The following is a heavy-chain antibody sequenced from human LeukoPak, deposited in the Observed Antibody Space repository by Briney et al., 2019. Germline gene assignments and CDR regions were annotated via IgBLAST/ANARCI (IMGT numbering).Heavy chain of an antibody. CDR1: GFTFSDYY. Sequence: GGSLRLSCAASGFTFSDYYMSWIRQAPGKGLDWVSYISSSGSTIYYADSVKGRFTISRDNAKNSLYLQMNSLRAEDTAVYYCARGRYYDSSGFTLDLWGRRTLVTVSS. CDR3: ARGRYYDSSGFTLDL. V-gene: IGHV3-11*04. J-gene: IGHJ2*01. CDR2: ISSSGSTI. D-gene: IGHD3-22*01.